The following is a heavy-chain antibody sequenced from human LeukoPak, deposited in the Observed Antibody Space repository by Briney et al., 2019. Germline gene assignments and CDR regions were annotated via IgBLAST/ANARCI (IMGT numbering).Heavy chain of an antibody. D-gene: IGHD6-13*01. CDR2: IYPGDSDT. CDR3: ARRGIAAAETYYFDY. V-gene: IGHV5-51*01. Sequence: GESLKISCKGSGYSFTSYWIGWVRQMPGKGLEWMGIIYPGDSDTRYSPSFQGQVTISADKSISTAYLQRSSLKASDTAMYYCARRGIAAAETYYFDYWGQGTLVTVSS. J-gene: IGHJ4*02. CDR1: GYSFTSYW.